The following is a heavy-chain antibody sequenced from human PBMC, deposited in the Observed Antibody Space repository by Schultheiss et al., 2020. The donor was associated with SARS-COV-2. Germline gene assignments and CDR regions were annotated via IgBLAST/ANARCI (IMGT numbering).Heavy chain of an antibody. CDR1: GFSLNTREVG. D-gene: IGHD6-13*01. V-gene: IGHV2-5*01. CDR2: IFSNDEK. CDR3: AAGKQQLVTRVDY. Sequence: SGPTLVKPTQTLTLTCTFSGFSLNTREVGVSWIRQPPGKALEWLAHIFSNDEKYYSTSLKSRLTITKDTSKNQVVLTMTNMDPVDTATYYCAAGKQQLVTRVDYWGQGTLVTVSS. J-gene: IGHJ4*02.